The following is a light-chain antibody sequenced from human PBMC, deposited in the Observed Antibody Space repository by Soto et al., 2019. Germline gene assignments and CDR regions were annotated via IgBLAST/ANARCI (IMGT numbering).Light chain of an antibody. CDR2: DVS. J-gene: IGLJ1*01. CDR3: SSYTTSSTLV. V-gene: IGLV2-14*01. CDR1: SSDVGGYNY. Sequence: QSALTQPASVSGSLGQSITISCTGTSSDVGGYNYVSWFQQPPGKAPKLMIYDVSDRPSGVSNRFSGSKSGNTASLTISGLQAEDEADYYCSSYTTSSTLVFGTGTKVTVL.